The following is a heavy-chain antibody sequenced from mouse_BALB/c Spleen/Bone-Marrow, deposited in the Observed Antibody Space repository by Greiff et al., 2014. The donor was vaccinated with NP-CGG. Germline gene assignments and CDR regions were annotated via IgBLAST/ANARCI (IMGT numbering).Heavy chain of an antibody. CDR1: GFNIKDTY. J-gene: IGHJ4*01. CDR2: IDPANGNT. V-gene: IGHV14-3*02. Sequence: VQLQQPGAELVKPGASVKLSCTASGFNIKDTYMHWVKQRPEQGLEWIGRIDPANGNTKYDPKFQGKATITADTSSNTAYLQLSSLTSEDTAVYYCARVKLWSYAMDYWGQRTSVTVSS. CDR3: ARVKLWSYAMDY. D-gene: IGHD1-1*02.